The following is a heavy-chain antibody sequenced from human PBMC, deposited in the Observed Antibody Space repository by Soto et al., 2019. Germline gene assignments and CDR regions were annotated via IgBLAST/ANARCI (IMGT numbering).Heavy chain of an antibody. Sequence: GGSLRLSCAASGFTLSTYGMHWVRQAPGKGLEWVAAMSYDGTKEYYADSVKGRFTISRDNSRNTLFLQLNSLRAEDTAVYYCAKEYGSTWIDHWGQGTLDTVSS. J-gene: IGHJ4*02. V-gene: IGHV3-30*18. CDR3: AKEYGSTWIDH. CDR2: MSYDGTKE. CDR1: GFTLSTYG. D-gene: IGHD6-13*01.